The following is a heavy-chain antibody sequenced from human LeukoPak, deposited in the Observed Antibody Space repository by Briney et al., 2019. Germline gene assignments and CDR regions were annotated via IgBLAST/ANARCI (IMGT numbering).Heavy chain of an antibody. V-gene: IGHV4-34*01. D-gene: IGHD1/OR15-1a*01. CDR1: GGSFSGYY. CDR2: INHSGST. Sequence: KPSETLSLTCAVYGGSFSGYYWSWIRQPPGKGLEWIGEINHSGSTNYNPSLKSRVTISVDTSKNQFSLKLSSVTAADTAVYYCARDGNMNRFDYWGQGTLVTVSS. J-gene: IGHJ4*02. CDR3: ARDGNMNRFDY.